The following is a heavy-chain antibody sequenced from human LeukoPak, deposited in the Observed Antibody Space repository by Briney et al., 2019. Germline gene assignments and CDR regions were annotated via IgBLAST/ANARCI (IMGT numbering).Heavy chain of an antibody. D-gene: IGHD2-2*01. Sequence: ASVKVSCKASGYTFTGYYMHWVRQAPGQGLEWMGWINPNSGGTNYAQKFQGRVTMTRDTSISTAYMELSRLRSDDTAVYYCAGDEPGSSWPFHYWGQGTLVTVSS. CDR2: INPNSGGT. CDR3: AGDEPGSSWPFHY. J-gene: IGHJ4*02. CDR1: GYTFTGYY. V-gene: IGHV1-2*02.